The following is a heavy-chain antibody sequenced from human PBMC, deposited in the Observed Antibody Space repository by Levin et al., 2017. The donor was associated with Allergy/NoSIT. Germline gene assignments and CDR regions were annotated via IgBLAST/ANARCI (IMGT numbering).Heavy chain of an antibody. Sequence: PGESLKISCAVSGFTVSNNYMSWVRQAPGKGLEWVSSIHSGINTYYADSVKGRFTISRDNSKNTLYLQMNSLRAEDTAVYYCTRITVYSSGGVPFDYWGQGALVTVSS. CDR1: GFTVSNNY. D-gene: IGHD6-19*01. CDR3: TRITVYSSGGVPFDY. J-gene: IGHJ4*02. CDR2: IHSGINT. V-gene: IGHV3-66*01.